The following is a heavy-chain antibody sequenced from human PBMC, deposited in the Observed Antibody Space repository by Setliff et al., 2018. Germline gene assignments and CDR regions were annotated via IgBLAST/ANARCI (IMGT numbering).Heavy chain of an antibody. V-gene: IGHV1-18*01. CDR1: GYTFTSYG. CDR2: ISAYNGNT. D-gene: IGHD6-6*01. CDR3: ARDFPPLYSSSFSDAFDI. Sequence: ASVKVSCKASGYTFTSYGISWVRQAPGQGLEWMGRISAYNGNTNYAQKLQGRVTMTTDTSTSTAYMELRSLRSDDTAVYYCARDFPPLYSSSFSDAFDIWGQGTMVT. J-gene: IGHJ3*02.